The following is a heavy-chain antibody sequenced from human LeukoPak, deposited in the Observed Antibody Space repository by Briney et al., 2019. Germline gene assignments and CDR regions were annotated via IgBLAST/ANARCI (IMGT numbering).Heavy chain of an antibody. CDR3: ARLYDDGSGPNWFDP. D-gene: IGHD3-10*01. Sequence: SETLSLTYTVSGGSISSYYWSWIRQLPGKGLEWIGYIYYSGSTNYNPSLKSRVTISVDTSKNQFSLKLSSVTAADTAVYYCARLYDDGSGPNWFDPWGQGTLVTVSS. V-gene: IGHV4-59*08. CDR2: IYYSGST. CDR1: GGSISSYY. J-gene: IGHJ5*02.